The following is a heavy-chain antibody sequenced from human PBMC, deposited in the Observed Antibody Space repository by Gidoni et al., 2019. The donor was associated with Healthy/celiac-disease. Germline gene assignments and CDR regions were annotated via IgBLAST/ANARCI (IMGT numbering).Heavy chain of an antibody. V-gene: IGHV3-49*03. CDR1: GFTFGDYA. CDR3: TRGLVPWLATSGYYGMDV. CDR2: IRSKAYGGTT. Sequence: EVQLVESGGGLVQPGRSLRLSCTASGFTFGDYAMSWFRQAPGKGLEWVGFIRSKAYGGTTEYAASVKGRFTISRDDSKSIAYLQMNSLKTEDTAVYYCTRGLVPWLATSGYYGMDVWGQGTTVTVSS. D-gene: IGHD5-12*01. J-gene: IGHJ6*02.